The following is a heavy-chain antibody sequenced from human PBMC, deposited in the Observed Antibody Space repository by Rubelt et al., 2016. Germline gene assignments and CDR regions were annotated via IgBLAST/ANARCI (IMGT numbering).Heavy chain of an antibody. Sequence: WVRQAPGKGLAWVSVLYSGGSTYYADSVKGRFTISRDNSKNTLYLQMNSLRAEDTAVYYCARGGGVVVVPAATYFDYWGQGTLVTVSS. D-gene: IGHD2-2*01. V-gene: IGHV3-53*01. CDR3: ARGGGVVVVPAATYFDY. CDR2: LYSGGST. J-gene: IGHJ4*02.